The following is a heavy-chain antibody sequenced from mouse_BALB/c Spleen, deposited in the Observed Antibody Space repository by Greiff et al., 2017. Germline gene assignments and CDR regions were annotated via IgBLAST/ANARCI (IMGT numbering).Heavy chain of an antibody. CDR1: GFSLTSYD. J-gene: IGHJ3*01. V-gene: IGHV2-9-2*01. Sequence: VQLKESGPGLVAPSQSLSITCTVSGFSLTSYDISWIRQPPGKGLEWLGVIWTGGGTNYNSAFMSRLSISKDNSKSQVFLKMNSLQTDDTAIYYCVRDHYYGSSLAWFAYWGQGTLVTVSA. CDR2: IWTGGGT. CDR3: VRDHYYGSSLAWFAY. D-gene: IGHD1-1*01.